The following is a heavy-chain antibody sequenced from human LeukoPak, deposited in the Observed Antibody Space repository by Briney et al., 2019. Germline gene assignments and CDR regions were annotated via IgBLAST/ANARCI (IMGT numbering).Heavy chain of an antibody. D-gene: IGHD2-2*01. CDR1: GFSLSSHK. CDR3: ARDHSSGGYQEGYFDL. Sequence: GGSLRLSCAASGFSLSSHKMSWVRQAPGKGLEWVSTTSTGSDYIYYGDSMRGRFTISRDNARNSLYLQMNSLRVEDTALYYCARDHSSGGYQEGYFDLWGRGTLVTVSS. V-gene: IGHV3-21*01. J-gene: IGHJ2*01. CDR2: TSTGSDYI.